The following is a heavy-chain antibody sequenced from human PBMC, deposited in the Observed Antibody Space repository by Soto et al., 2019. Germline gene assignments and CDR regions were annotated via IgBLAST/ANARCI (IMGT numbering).Heavy chain of an antibody. Sequence: QVQLVQSGAEVKKPGASVKVSCKASGYTFTSYAMHWVRQAPGQRLEWMGWINAGNGNTKYSQKFQGRVTITRDTSASTAYIELSSLRSEDTAVYYCARSIVVVTAADYWGQGTLVTVSS. J-gene: IGHJ4*02. V-gene: IGHV1-3*01. CDR2: INAGNGNT. CDR1: GYTFTSYA. CDR3: ARSIVVVTAADY. D-gene: IGHD2-21*02.